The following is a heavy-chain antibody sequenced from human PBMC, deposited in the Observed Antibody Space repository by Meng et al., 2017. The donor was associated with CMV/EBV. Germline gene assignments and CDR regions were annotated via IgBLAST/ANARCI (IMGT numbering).Heavy chain of an antibody. CDR1: GFTFSSYE. CDR2: ISSSGSTI. J-gene: IGHJ4*02. D-gene: IGHD6-19*01. Sequence: GESLKISCAASGFTFSSYEMNWVRQAPGKGLEWVSYISSSGSTIYYADSVKGRFTIYRDNAKNSLYLQMNSLRAEDTAVYYCARAVDSSGWYLLDYWGQGTLVTVSS. V-gene: IGHV3-48*03. CDR3: ARAVDSSGWYLLDY.